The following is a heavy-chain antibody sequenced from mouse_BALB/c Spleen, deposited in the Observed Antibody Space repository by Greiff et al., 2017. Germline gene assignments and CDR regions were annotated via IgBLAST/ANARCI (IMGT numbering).Heavy chain of an antibody. CDR1: GFSLTGYG. Sequence: QVQLKESGPGLVAPSQSLSITCTVSGFSLTGYGVNWVRQPPGKGLEWLGMIWGDGSTDYNSALKSRLSISKDNSKSQVFLKMNSLQTDDTARYYCARDGYGSSPWFAYWGQGTLFTVSA. J-gene: IGHJ3*01. V-gene: IGHV2-6-7*01. CDR2: IWGDGST. D-gene: IGHD1-1*01. CDR3: ARDGYGSSPWFAY.